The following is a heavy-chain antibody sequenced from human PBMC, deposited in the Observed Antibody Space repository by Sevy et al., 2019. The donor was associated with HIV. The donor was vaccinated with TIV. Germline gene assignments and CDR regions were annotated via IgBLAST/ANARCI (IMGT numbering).Heavy chain of an antibody. V-gene: IGHV4-59*12. J-gene: IGHJ6*02. CDR1: GGSISSYY. D-gene: IGHD3-3*01. Sequence: SETLSLTCTVSGGSISSYYWSWIRQPPGKGLEWIGYIYYSGSANYNPSLKSRVTISVDTSKNQFSLKLSSVTAAESAVYYCASLSYYDFWSGYYTAAPGMDVWGQGTTVTVSS. CDR3: ASLSYYDFWSGYYTAAPGMDV. CDR2: IYYSGSA.